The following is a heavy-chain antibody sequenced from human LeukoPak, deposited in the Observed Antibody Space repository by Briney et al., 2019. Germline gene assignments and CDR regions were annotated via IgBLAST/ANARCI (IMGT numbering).Heavy chain of an antibody. D-gene: IGHD2-8*01. J-gene: IGHJ3*02. CDR2: IYHSGST. V-gene: IGHV4-30-2*01. CDR3: ARDNFLYGFDI. Sequence: PSQTLSLTCTVSGGSISSGGYYWSWIRQPPGKGLEWIGYIYHSGSTYYNPSLKSRVTISVDTSKNQFSLKLSSVTAADTAVYYCARDNFLYGFDIWGQGTMVTVSS. CDR1: GGSISSGGYY.